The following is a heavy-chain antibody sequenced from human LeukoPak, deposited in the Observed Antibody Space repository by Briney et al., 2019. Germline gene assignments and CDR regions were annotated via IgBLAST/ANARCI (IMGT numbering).Heavy chain of an antibody. CDR3: AKDSRSGYYNYYYGMDV. V-gene: IGHV3-23*01. Sequence: GGSLRLSCAASGFTFSSSAMSWVRQAPGKGLEWVSAISGSGGTTYYADSVKGRFTISRDNSKNTLYLQMNSLRAEDTAVYYCAKDSRSGYYNYYYGMDVWGQGTTVTVSS. CDR2: ISGSGGTT. CDR1: GFTFSSSA. J-gene: IGHJ6*02. D-gene: IGHD3-22*01.